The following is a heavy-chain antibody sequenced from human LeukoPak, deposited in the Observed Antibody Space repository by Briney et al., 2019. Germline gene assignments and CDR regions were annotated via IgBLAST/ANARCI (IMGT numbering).Heavy chain of an antibody. CDR2: ISSSRSYI. CDR1: GFTFSSYA. D-gene: IGHD6-6*01. V-gene: IGHV3-21*01. CDR3: ARVTGYSSSSLHY. J-gene: IGHJ4*02. Sequence: GGSLRLSCAASGFTFSSYAMHWVRQAPGKGLEWVSSISSSRSYIYYADSVKGRFTISRDNAKNSLYLQMNSLRAEDTAVYYCARVTGYSSSSLHYWGQGTLVTVSS.